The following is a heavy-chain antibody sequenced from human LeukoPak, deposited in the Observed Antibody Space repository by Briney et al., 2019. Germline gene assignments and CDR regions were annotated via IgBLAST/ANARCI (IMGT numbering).Heavy chain of an antibody. D-gene: IGHD3-10*01. CDR2: IYTSGST. Sequence: SETLSLTCTVSGGSISSYYWSWIRQPPGKGLEWIGYIYTSGSTNYNPSLKSRVTMSVDTSKNQFSLKLSSVTAADTAVYYCAREPSGSYYKTHFDYWGQGTLVTVSS. CDR1: GGSISSYY. CDR3: AREPSGSYYKTHFDY. J-gene: IGHJ4*02. V-gene: IGHV4-4*08.